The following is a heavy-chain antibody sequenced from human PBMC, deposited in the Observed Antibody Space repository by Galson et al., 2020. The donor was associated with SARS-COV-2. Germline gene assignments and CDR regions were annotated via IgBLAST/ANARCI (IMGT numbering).Heavy chain of an antibody. V-gene: IGHV3-30-3*01. CDR2: ISYDGNNK. Sequence: GGSLRLSCEASGFIFSNSWMSWVRQAPGKGLEWVAVISYDGNNKYYADSVKGRFTISRDNSKNTLYLQMNSLRAEDTAVYYCARDRGGSYYGAFDIWGQGTMVTVSS. D-gene: IGHD1-26*01. J-gene: IGHJ3*02. CDR3: ARDRGGSYYGAFDI. CDR1: GFIFSNSW.